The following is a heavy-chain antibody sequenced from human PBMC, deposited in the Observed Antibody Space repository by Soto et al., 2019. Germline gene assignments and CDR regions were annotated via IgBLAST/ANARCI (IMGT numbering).Heavy chain of an antibody. V-gene: IGHV4-34*01. CDR3: ARGGYYDSSGYYQANAFDI. CDR1: GGSFSGYY. D-gene: IGHD3-22*01. Sequence: PSETLSLTCAVYGGSFSGYYWSWIRQPPGKGLEWIGEINHSGSTNYNPSLKSRVAISVDTSKNQFSLKLSSVTAADTAVYYCARGGYYDSSGYYQANAFDIWGQGTMVT. CDR2: INHSGST. J-gene: IGHJ3*02.